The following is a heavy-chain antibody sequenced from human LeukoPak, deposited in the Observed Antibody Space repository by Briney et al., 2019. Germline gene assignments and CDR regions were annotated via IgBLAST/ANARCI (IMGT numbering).Heavy chain of an antibody. Sequence: SETLSLTCTVSGGSISSYYWSWIRQPPGKGLEWIGYIYYSGSTNYNPSLKSRVTISVDTSKNQFSLKLSSVTAADTAVYYCARKSPIVVVPAAPGGFDPWGQGTLVTVSS. CDR2: IYYSGST. J-gene: IGHJ5*02. D-gene: IGHD2-2*01. V-gene: IGHV4-59*12. CDR3: ARKSPIVVVPAAPGGFDP. CDR1: GGSISSYY.